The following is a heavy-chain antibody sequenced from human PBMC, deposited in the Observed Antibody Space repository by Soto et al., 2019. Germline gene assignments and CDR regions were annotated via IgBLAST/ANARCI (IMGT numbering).Heavy chain of an antibody. V-gene: IGHV3-23*01. J-gene: IGHJ5*02. Sequence: EVQVLESGGDLVQPGGSLRLSCAASGFTLSTSTWVRQAPGKGLEWVSSISSSGNKTYYTDSVKGRFTISRDNSKNPLYLQMNSLRAEDTAIYSCARGGGWFDPWGQGTLVTVSS. D-gene: IGHD1-26*01. CDR2: ISSSGNKT. CDR1: GFTLSTS. CDR3: ARGGGWFDP.